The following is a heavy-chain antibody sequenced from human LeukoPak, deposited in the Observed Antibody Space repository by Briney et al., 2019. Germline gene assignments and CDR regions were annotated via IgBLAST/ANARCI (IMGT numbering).Heavy chain of an antibody. D-gene: IGHD3-16*01. CDR1: GYSISSNYY. V-gene: IGHV4-38-2*02. CDR2: ISHRGST. Sequence: SETLSLTCIVSGYSISSNYYWGWIRQPPGKGLKWIGSISHRGSTYYNPSLKSRVTISVDTSKNQFSLKLSSVTAADTAVYYCARHVMITFGGVTYYFDYWGQGTLVTVSS. J-gene: IGHJ4*02. CDR3: ARHVMITFGGVTYYFDY.